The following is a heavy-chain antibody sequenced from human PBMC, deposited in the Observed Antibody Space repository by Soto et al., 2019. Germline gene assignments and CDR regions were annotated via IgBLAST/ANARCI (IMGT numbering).Heavy chain of an antibody. Sequence: SETLSLTCSVSGGSVSSSGYYWGWVRQPPGKGLEWIGAIYYSGSTYYNPSLESRVTISIDASKNQFSLKQKSVTAADTAVYYCARQTGGFGLYFDYWGQGTLVTVSS. D-gene: IGHD3-16*01. CDR2: IYYSGST. V-gene: IGHV4-39*01. J-gene: IGHJ4*02. CDR3: ARQTGGFGLYFDY. CDR1: GGSVSSSGYY.